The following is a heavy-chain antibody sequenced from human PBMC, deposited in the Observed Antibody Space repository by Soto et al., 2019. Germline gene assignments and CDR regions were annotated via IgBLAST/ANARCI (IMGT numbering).Heavy chain of an antibody. Sequence: QVQLVQSGAEVKKPGPSVKFSCRAPVYTFTSYGITWLHRAPGQGLEGMGWISASNGNTNYAQKLQGRVTMTTDTSTSTAYMELRSLRSDDTAVYYCARDGGYSGSYWGQGTLVTVSS. CDR1: VYTFTSYG. J-gene: IGHJ4*02. D-gene: IGHD1-26*01. CDR3: ARDGGYSGSY. V-gene: IGHV1-18*01. CDR2: ISASNGNT.